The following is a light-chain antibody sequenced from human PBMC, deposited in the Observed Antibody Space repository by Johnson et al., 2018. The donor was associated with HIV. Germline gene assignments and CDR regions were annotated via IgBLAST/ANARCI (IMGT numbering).Light chain of an antibody. CDR3: GTWVSRLSAGHV. Sequence: QSVLTQPPSVSAAPGQKVTISCSGTSSNIGNNYVSWYQQLPGTAPKLLIYENNKRPSGIPDRFSGSKSGTSATLGITGLQTGDEADYYCGTWVSRLSAGHVFGTGTKVTVL. V-gene: IGLV1-51*02. J-gene: IGLJ1*01. CDR2: ENN. CDR1: SSNIGNNY.